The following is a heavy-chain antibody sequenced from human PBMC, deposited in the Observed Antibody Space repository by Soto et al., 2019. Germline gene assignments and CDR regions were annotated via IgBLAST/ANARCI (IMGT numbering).Heavy chain of an antibody. D-gene: IGHD2-2*01. V-gene: IGHV3-21*06. J-gene: IGHJ6*02. CDR3: AIQADCRTTSCYYRPHV. Sequence: GGSLRLSCVPAGFTFRGYNMNWVRQAPGKGLEWVACLSGCSSDIYYAESVKGRFTISRDNTTNSLYLEMSSLRAEDTAMYYCAIQADCRTTSCYYRPHVWGQGTTVTVSS. CDR2: LSGCSSDI. CDR1: GFTFRGYN.